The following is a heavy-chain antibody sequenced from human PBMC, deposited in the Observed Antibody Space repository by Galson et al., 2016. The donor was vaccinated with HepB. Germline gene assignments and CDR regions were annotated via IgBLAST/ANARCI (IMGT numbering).Heavy chain of an antibody. Sequence: QSGAEVKKPGESLKISCKTSGYSFSTYWIGWVRQMPGKGLEWMGIIYPGDSDTRYSPSFQGQVTISADRSISTAYLQWSGLKASDTAMYYCARHYYDFWSGYPSHPFDSWGQGTLVTVSS. CDR2: IYPGDSDT. CDR1: GYSFSTYW. D-gene: IGHD3-3*01. V-gene: IGHV5-51*01. J-gene: IGHJ4*02. CDR3: ARHYYDFWSGYPSHPFDS.